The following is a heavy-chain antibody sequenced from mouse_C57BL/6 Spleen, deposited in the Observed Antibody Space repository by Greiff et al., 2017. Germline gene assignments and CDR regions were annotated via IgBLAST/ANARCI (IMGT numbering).Heavy chain of an antibody. Sequence: QVQLQQSGPGLVQPSQSLTITCTVSGFSLTGYGVHWVRQSPGKGLEWLGGIWCGGSKDYNAAFISSLSICKDNSKSQVFFKMNSLQADDTAIYYCARLDAAYWGQGTTLTVSS. CDR2: IWCGGSK. CDR1: GFSLTGYG. CDR3: ARLDAAY. J-gene: IGHJ2*01. V-gene: IGHV2-2*01.